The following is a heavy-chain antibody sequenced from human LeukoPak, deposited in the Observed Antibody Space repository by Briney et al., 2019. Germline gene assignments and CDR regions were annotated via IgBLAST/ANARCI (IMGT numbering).Heavy chain of an antibody. D-gene: IGHD2-2*01. CDR2: IYHSGST. V-gene: IGHV4-38-2*02. CDR3: ARWDCSSTSCYRNYYYMDV. Sequence: PSETLSLTCTVSGYSISSGYYWGWIRQPPGKGLEWIGSIYHSGSTYYNPSLKSRVTISVDTSKNQFSLKLSSVTAADTAVYYCARWDCSSTSCYRNYYYMDVWGKGTTVTVSS. J-gene: IGHJ6*03. CDR1: GYSISSGYY.